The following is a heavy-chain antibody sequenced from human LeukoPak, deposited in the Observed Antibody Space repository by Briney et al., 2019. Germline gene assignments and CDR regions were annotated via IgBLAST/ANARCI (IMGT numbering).Heavy chain of an antibody. J-gene: IGHJ4*02. Sequence: SETLSLTCTVSGGSISSYYWSWIRQPAGKGLEWIGRIYTSGSTNYNPSLKSRVTMSVGTSKNQFSLKLSSVTAADTAVYYCAREFNDFWSGYQEYYFDYWGQGTLVTVSS. CDR3: AREFNDFWSGYQEYYFDY. D-gene: IGHD3-3*01. CDR1: GGSISSYY. CDR2: IYTSGST. V-gene: IGHV4-4*07.